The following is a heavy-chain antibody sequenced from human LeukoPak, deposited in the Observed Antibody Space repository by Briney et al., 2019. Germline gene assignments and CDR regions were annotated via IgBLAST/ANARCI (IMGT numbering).Heavy chain of an antibody. J-gene: IGHJ4*02. Sequence: GASLRLSCAASGFTFSNYAMSWVRQAPGKGLEWVSAILGSGGSTYYADSVKGRFTVSRDNSKSTLYLQMNSLRAEDTALYYCAKWGDYDVLTGYYVPDYWGQGTLVAVSS. V-gene: IGHV3-23*01. CDR2: ILGSGGST. CDR1: GFTFSNYA. CDR3: AKWGDYDVLTGYYVPDY. D-gene: IGHD3-9*01.